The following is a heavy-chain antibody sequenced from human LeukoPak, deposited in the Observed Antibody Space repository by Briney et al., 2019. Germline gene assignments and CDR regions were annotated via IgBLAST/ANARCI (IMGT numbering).Heavy chain of an antibody. CDR1: GYSVTSYW. CDR2: IYPGDSDT. V-gene: IGHV5-51*01. Sequence: GESLKISCKGSGYSVTSYWIGWVRQMPGKDLERMEIIYPGDSDTRYSPSFQGQVTISADKSISTAYLQWSSLKASDTAMYYCARSGYYYDSSGYYQYDYWGQGTLVTVYS. CDR3: ARSGYYYDSSGYYQYDY. J-gene: IGHJ4*02. D-gene: IGHD3-22*01.